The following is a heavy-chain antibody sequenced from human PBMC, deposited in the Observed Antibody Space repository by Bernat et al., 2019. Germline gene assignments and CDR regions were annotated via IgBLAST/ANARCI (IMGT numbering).Heavy chain of an antibody. CDR2: IWYDGSNK. J-gene: IGHJ3*02. V-gene: IGHV3-33*01. CDR1: GFTFSSYG. D-gene: IGHD1-7*01. Sequence: QVQLVESGGGVVQPGGSLRLSCAASGFTFSSYGMHWVRQAPGKGLEWVAVIWYDGSNKYYADYVKGRFTISRDNSKNTLYLQMNSLRAEDTAVYYCARDSLELPLDEPDDAFDIWGQGTMVTVSS. CDR3: ARDSLELPLDEPDDAFDI.